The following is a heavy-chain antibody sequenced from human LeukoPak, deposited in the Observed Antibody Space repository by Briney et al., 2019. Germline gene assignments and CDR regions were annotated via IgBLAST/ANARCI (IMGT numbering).Heavy chain of an antibody. Sequence: PSETLSLTCTVSGDSTSSRSYYWGWIRQPPGKGLEWIGSIYFSGSTYYNPSLKSRVTISDDTSKNQFSLKLTSVTAADTAVYYCARIVGATDYFDHWGQGTLVTVSS. D-gene: IGHD1-26*01. CDR1: GDSTSSRSYY. CDR3: ARIVGATDYFDH. V-gene: IGHV4-39*01. J-gene: IGHJ4*02. CDR2: IYFSGST.